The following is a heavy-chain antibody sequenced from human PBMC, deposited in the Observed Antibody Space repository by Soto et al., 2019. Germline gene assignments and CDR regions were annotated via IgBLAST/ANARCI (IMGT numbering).Heavy chain of an antibody. Sequence: GASVKVSCKASGYTFTSYGISWVRQAPGQGLEWMGWISAYNGNTNYAQKLQGRVTMTTDTSTSTAYMELRSLRSDDTAVYYCARDSPPFTIFGVVSLTGYCSSEYDYWG. CDR2: ISAYNGNT. J-gene: IGHJ4*01. D-gene: IGHD3-3*01. V-gene: IGHV1-18*01. CDR3: ARDSPPFTIFGVVSLTGYCSSEYDY. CDR1: GYTFTSYG.